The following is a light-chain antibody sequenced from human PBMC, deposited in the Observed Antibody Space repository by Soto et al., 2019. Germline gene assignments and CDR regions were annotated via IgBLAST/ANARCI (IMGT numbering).Light chain of an antibody. CDR1: SSNIGSRT. V-gene: IGLV1-44*01. Sequence: QSVLTQPPSASATPGQRVTISCSGTSSNIGSRTVDWYQQLPGSAPKLLVYNDNQRPSGVPARFSGSKSGTSASLAISGLQSEDEADYYCAAWDDSLHVIFGGGTKLTVL. CDR2: NDN. J-gene: IGLJ2*01. CDR3: AAWDDSLHVI.